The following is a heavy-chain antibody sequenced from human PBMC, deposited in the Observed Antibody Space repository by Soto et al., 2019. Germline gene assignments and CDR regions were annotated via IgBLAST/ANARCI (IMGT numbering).Heavy chain of an antibody. CDR2: VNPHTGGT. CDR1: GYTFIGYY. CDR3: ARVMAYEQQLVPFDY. Sequence: ASVKVSCKTSGYTFIGYYLNWVRQAPGQGLEWMGWVNPHTGGTHYAQKFDGRVTMTRDTSTYTAYMELSGLKLDDTATYFCARVMAYEQQLVPFDYWGQGTLVTVSS. V-gene: IGHV1-2*02. D-gene: IGHD6-13*01. J-gene: IGHJ4*02.